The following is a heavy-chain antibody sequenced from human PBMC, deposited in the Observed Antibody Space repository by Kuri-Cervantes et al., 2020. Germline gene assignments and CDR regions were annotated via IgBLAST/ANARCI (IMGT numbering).Heavy chain of an antibody. CDR2: IGTGGDT. CDR1: GFAFSSYV. Sequence: GGSLRLSCAASGFAFSSYVLHWVRRAPGKGPEWVSAIGTGGDTYYADSVMGRFTISRDNAKNSLYLQMNSLRAEDTAVYYCARAMMWSSDAFDIWGQGTMVTVSS. CDR3: ARAMMWSSDAFDI. D-gene: IGHD3-22*01. V-gene: IGHV3-47*02. J-gene: IGHJ3*02.